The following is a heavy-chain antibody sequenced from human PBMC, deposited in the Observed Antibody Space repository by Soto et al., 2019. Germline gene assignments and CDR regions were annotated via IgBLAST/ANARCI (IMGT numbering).Heavy chain of an antibody. CDR3: TRRASSSFYHFDF. Sequence: GESLKISCQASGYSFTAYWVTWVRQMPGKGLEWMATIDPSDSYVDYSPSFRGHVTFSVDRSITTVYLQWNSLKASDSAMYFCTRRASSSFYHFDFWGQGALVTVSS. CDR1: GYSFTAYW. D-gene: IGHD2-2*01. CDR2: IDPSDSYV. V-gene: IGHV5-10-1*01. J-gene: IGHJ4*02.